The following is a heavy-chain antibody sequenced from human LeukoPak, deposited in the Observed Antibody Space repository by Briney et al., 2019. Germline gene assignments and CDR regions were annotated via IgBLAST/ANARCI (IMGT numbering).Heavy chain of an antibody. Sequence: SETLSLTCTVSGDSISSGDYYWSWIRQPAGKGLEWIGRISSSGSTNYNPSLKSRVTISVDKSKNQFSLKLSSVTAADTAVYYCARDLNGGNSHWFDPWGQGTLVTVSS. J-gene: IGHJ5*02. V-gene: IGHV4-61*02. CDR1: GDSISSGDYY. D-gene: IGHD4-23*01. CDR3: ARDLNGGNSHWFDP. CDR2: ISSSGST.